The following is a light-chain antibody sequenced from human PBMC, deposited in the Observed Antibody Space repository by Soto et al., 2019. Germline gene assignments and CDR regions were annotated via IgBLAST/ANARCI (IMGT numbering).Light chain of an antibody. J-gene: IGKJ4*01. CDR3: QQYGNSPLT. CDR1: QSVRSDY. Sequence: EIVLTQSPDTPSLSPGQRATLSCRASQSVRSDYFAWYQQKPGQAPRVIIFGVSTRATGVPDRFSGSGSGTDFTLTISRLEPEDFALYYCQQYGNSPLTFGGGTKVEIK. V-gene: IGKV3-20*01. CDR2: GVS.